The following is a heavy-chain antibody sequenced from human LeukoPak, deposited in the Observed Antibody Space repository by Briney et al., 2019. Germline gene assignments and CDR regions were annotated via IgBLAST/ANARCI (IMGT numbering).Heavy chain of an antibody. D-gene: IGHD2-15*01. V-gene: IGHV3-21*01. CDR3: ARTVGYCSGGSCYFDY. CDR1: GLTFSSYC. CDR2: ISSSSSYI. J-gene: IGHJ4*02. Sequence: GGSLRLSCAASGLTFSSYCMTWVRQAPGKGLEWVSSISSSSSYIYYADSVKGRFTISRDNAKNSLYLQMNSLRAEDTAVYYCARTVGYCSGGSCYFDYWGQGTPVTVSS.